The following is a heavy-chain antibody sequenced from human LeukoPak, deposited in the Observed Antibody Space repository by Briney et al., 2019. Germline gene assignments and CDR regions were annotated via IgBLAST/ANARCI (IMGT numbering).Heavy chain of an antibody. Sequence: GGSLRLSCAASGFTFSSYAMSWVRQAPGRGLEWVSAISGSGGSTYYADSVKGRFTISRDNSKNTLYLQMNSLRAEDTAVYYCAKDRRVDDILTGYFDDWGQGTLVTVSS. CDR1: GFTFSSYA. D-gene: IGHD3-9*01. CDR3: AKDRRVDDILTGYFDD. V-gene: IGHV3-23*01. CDR2: ISGSGGST. J-gene: IGHJ4*02.